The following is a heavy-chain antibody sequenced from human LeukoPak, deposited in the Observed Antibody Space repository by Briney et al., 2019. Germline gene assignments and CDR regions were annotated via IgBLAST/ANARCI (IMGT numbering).Heavy chain of an antibody. D-gene: IGHD3-10*01. J-gene: IGHJ5*02. Sequence: PSETLSLTCTVSAYSISSDYYWGWIRQPPGKGLEWIGSIYLSGSTYYNPSLKSPVTISVDTSKNQFSLKLTSVTAADTAVYFCARRRGGSGSYYDHNWFDPWGQGTLVTVSS. CDR2: IYLSGST. CDR1: AYSISSDYY. CDR3: ARRRGGSGSYYDHNWFDP. V-gene: IGHV4-38-2*02.